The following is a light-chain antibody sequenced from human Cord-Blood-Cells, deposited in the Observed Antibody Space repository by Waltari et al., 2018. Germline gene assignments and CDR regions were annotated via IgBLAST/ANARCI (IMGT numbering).Light chain of an antibody. V-gene: IGKV1-39*01. J-gene: IGKJ1*01. CDR2: AAS. CDR3: QQSYSTPGT. CDR1: QNISSY. Sequence: DIQMTQSPSSLSASVGDRVTITCRASQNISSYLNWYQQKPGKAPKLLIDAASSLQSGVPRRFGGSGSGTDFTLTCSSLQPEDFATYYCQQSYSTPGTFGQRTKVEIK.